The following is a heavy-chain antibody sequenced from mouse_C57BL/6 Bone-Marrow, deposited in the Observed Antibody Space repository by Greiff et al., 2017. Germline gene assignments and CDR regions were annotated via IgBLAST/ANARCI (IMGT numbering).Heavy chain of an antibody. D-gene: IGHD1-1*01. CDR1: GYTFTSYG. CDR3: ARGYYYGSSLTMDY. CDR2: IYPRSGNT. J-gene: IGHJ4*01. Sequence: VQLQQSGAELARPGASVKLSCKASGYTFTSYGISWVKQRTGQGLEWIGEIYPRSGNTYYNEKFKGKATLTADKSSSTAYIELRSLTSEDSAVYFCARGYYYGSSLTMDYWGQGTSVTVSS. V-gene: IGHV1-81*01.